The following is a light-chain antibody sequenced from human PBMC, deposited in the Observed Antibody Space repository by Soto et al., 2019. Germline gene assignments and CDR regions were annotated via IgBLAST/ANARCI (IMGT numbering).Light chain of an antibody. V-gene: IGLV2-14*01. CDR3: SSYASTNTVL. Sequence: QSALTQPASVSGSPGQSITISCTGTSRDVGGYNYVSWYQHHPGKTPKLMIFEVSNRPSGVSNRFSGSKSGNTASLTISGLQDEDVADYYCSSYASTNTVLFGGGTNLTVL. CDR2: EVS. CDR1: SRDVGGYNY. J-gene: IGLJ2*01.